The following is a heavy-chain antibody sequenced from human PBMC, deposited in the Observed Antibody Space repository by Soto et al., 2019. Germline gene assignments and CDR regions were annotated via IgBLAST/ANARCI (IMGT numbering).Heavy chain of an antibody. V-gene: IGHV4-34*01. CDR1: GGSFSGYY. CDR3: AREAYSYGPIFDY. J-gene: IGHJ4*02. Sequence: SETLSLTCAVYGGSFSGYYWSWIRQPPGKGLEWIGEINHSGSTNYNPSLKSRVTISVDTSKNQFSLKLSSVTAADTAVYYCAREAYSYGPIFDYWGQGTLVTSPQ. D-gene: IGHD5-18*01. CDR2: INHSGST.